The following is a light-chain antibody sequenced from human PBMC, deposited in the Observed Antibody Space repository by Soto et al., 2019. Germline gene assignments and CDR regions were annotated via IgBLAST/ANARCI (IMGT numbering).Light chain of an antibody. V-gene: IGLV2-14*01. CDR1: SSDIGGYKY. CDR3: SSYTSTDTVI. J-gene: IGLJ2*01. CDR2: DVS. Sequence: QSALTQPASVSGSPGQSIIISCTGTSSDIGGYKYVSWYQQHPGKAPKLMVYDVSNRPSGVSTRFSGSKSGNTASLTISGLQDEDEAEYSCSSYTSTDTVIFGGGTKLTVL.